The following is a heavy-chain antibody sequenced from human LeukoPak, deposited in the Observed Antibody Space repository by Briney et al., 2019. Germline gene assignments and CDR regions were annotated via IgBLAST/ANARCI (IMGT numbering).Heavy chain of an antibody. J-gene: IGHJ4*02. CDR1: GFTFDDYG. CDR3: ARDRPSGFYFDS. V-gene: IGHV3-20*04. CDR2: INWNGGSK. Sequence: GGSLRLSCVTSGFTFDDYGMSWVRQAPGKGLEWVSGINWNGGSKGYADSLQGRFTISRDNAKNSLYLHIYNLRAEDTAFYFCARDRPSGFYFDSWGQGTLVIVSS. D-gene: IGHD3-10*01.